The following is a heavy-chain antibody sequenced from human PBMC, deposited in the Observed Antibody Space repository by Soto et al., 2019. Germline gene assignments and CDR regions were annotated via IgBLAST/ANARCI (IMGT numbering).Heavy chain of an antibody. CDR2: INPSGGST. CDR3: ARGYYDSSGIPGWFDP. D-gene: IGHD3-22*01. V-gene: IGHV1-46*01. Sequence: ASVKVSCKSSGYTFTSYYMHWVRQAPGQGLEWMGIINPSGGSTSYAQKFQGRVTMTRDTSTSTVYMELSSLRSEDTAVYYCARGYYDSSGIPGWFDPWGQGTLVTVSS. J-gene: IGHJ5*02. CDR1: GYTFTSYY.